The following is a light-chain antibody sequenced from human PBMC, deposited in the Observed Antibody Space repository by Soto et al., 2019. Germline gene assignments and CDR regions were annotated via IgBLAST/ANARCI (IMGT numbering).Light chain of an antibody. CDR1: QSVSSSY. J-gene: IGKJ1*01. Sequence: EIVLTQSPGTMSLPPGERATLSCRASQSVSSSYLAWYQQKPGQAPRRLIYGASSRATGIPDGFSGSGSGTDFTLTISRLEPEDFAVYYCQQYGSSPRTFGQGTKLEIK. CDR2: GAS. V-gene: IGKV3-20*01. CDR3: QQYGSSPRT.